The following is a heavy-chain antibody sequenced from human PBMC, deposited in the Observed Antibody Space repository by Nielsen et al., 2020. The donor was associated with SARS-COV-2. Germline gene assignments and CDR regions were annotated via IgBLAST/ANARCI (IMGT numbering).Heavy chain of an antibody. CDR2: FDPEDGET. CDR3: ATSPSVLAGHLFDY. D-gene: IGHD6-19*01. J-gene: IGHJ4*02. Sequence: ASVKVSCKVSGYTLTELSMHWVRQAPGKGLEWMGGFDPEDGETIYAQKFQGRVTMTEDTSTDTAYMELSSLRSEDTAVYYCATSPSVLAGHLFDYWGQGTLVTVSS. CDR1: GYTLTELS. V-gene: IGHV1-24*01.